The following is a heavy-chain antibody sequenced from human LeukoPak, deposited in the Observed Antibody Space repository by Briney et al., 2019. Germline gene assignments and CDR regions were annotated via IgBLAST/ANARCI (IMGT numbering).Heavy chain of an antibody. Sequence: ASVKVSCKASGYTFSSYYMHWVRQAPGQGLEWMGIINPSGGNTNYAQKFQGRVTMTRDTSTSTVYMELSSLRSEDTAVYYCARQEVGSSWSDAFDIWGQGTMVTVSS. V-gene: IGHV1-46*01. CDR1: GYTFSSYY. D-gene: IGHD6-13*01. J-gene: IGHJ3*02. CDR3: ARQEVGSSWSDAFDI. CDR2: INPSGGNT.